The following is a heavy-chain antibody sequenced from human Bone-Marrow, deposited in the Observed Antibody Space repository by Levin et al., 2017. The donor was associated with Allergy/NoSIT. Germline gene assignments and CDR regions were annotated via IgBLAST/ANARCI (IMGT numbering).Heavy chain of an antibody. CDR2: ISKTGINT. Sequence: GGSLRLSCAASGFTFSTYAMSWVRQAPGKGLEWVSSISKTGINTHYADSVKGRFIISRDNSKNTLYLQMNSLRAEDTAIYFCAKDALITVAGGFYQYHGVDVWGQGTTVTVSS. CDR1: GFTFSTYA. CDR3: AKDALITVAGGFYQYHGVDV. D-gene: IGHD6-19*01. V-gene: IGHV3-23*01. J-gene: IGHJ6*02.